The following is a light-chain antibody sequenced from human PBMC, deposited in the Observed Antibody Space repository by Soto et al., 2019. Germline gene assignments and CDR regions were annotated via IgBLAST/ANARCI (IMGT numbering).Light chain of an antibody. CDR1: ESVSSK. CDR2: DAS. J-gene: IGKJ1*01. CDR3: LQDYGDSWT. V-gene: IGKV3-15*01. Sequence: EIVMMQSPATLSVSPGERATLSCRASESVSSKLVWYQKKPGQAPRLLIHDASTRATGIPARFSGSGSETDFTLTISSLQPEDFASYYCLQDYGDSWTFGQGTKV.